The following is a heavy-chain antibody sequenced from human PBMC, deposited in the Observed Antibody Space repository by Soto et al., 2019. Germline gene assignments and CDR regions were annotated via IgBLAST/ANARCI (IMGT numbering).Heavy chain of an antibody. Sequence: GESHKISCQGSGYSFANYWIAWVRQMPGKGLEWVGVIYPGDSDTRYSPSFRGQVTISADKSISHVYLQWSSLKASDTAMYYCARNRLRQYYYGMDVWGQGTTVTVSS. V-gene: IGHV5-51*01. CDR2: IYPGDSDT. D-gene: IGHD3-10*01. J-gene: IGHJ6*02. CDR1: GYSFANYW. CDR3: ARNRLRQYYYGMDV.